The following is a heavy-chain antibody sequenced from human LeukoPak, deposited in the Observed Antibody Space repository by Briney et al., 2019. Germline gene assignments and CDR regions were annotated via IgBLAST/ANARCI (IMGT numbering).Heavy chain of an antibody. V-gene: IGHV1-2*02. Sequence: GASVKVSFKASGYTFTGYYMHWVRQAPGQGLEWMGWINPNSGCTNYAQKFQGRVTMTRDTSISTAYMELSRLRSDDTAVYYCARADVVVTANCFDYWGQGTLGTVSS. CDR3: ARADVVVTANCFDY. CDR2: INPNSGCT. D-gene: IGHD2-21*02. CDR1: GYTFTGYY. J-gene: IGHJ4*02.